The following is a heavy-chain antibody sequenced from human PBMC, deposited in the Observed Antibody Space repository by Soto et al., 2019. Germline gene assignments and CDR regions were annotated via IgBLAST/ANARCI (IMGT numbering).Heavy chain of an antibody. J-gene: IGHJ4*02. V-gene: IGHV1-18*01. CDR2: ISNYNGAT. CDR1: GYTFTNFG. CDR3: ARGWEADY. Sequence: QVQLVQPGAEVQKPGASVKVSCKASGYTFTNFGITWVRQAPGQGLEWMGWISNYNGATNYAPNLQGRVTLTTDISTSTAYMELKSLRSDDTAVYYCARGWEADYWGQGTLVTVSS. D-gene: IGHD1-26*01.